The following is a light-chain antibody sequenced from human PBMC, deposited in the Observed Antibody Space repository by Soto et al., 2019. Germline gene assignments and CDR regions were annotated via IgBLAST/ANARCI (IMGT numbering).Light chain of an antibody. V-gene: IGKV3-11*01. CDR3: QKRKYGPGMRT. Sequence: LTHNTATLSLSPGERATLSCRASQSVSIYLAWYQQKAREAPRLISYEAANSATGIPARFSDSGSGTDFTLTISSLDPEHFAFYFWQKRKYGPGMRTLRQGT. CDR1: QSVSIY. CDR2: EAA. J-gene: IGKJ5*01.